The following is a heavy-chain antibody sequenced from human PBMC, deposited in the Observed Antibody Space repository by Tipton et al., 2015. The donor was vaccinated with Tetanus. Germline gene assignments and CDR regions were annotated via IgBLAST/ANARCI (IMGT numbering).Heavy chain of an antibody. D-gene: IGHD2-15*01. Sequence: TLSLTCTVSGGSISSYYWSWIRQPPGKGLEWIGYIYYSGSTNYNPSLKSRVTISVDTSKNQFSLKLSSVTAADTAVYYCARVSRTYCSGGSCSLLYGMDVWGQGTTVTVSS. J-gene: IGHJ6*02. CDR3: ARVSRTYCSGGSCSLLYGMDV. CDR2: IYYSGST. CDR1: GGSISSYY. V-gene: IGHV4-59*01.